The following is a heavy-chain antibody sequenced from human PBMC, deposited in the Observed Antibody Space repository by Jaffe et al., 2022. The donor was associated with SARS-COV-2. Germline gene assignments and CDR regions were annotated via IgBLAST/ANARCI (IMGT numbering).Heavy chain of an antibody. J-gene: IGHJ4*02. Sequence: QVQLVESGGGVVQPGRSLRLSCAASGFTFSNYGMHWVRQAPGKGLEWVGIISYDGSNKYYADSVKGRFTISRDNSKNTLYLQMNSLRAEDTAVYYCAKDYGWLRHFDHWGQGTLVTVSS. V-gene: IGHV3-30*18. CDR2: ISYDGSNK. CDR1: GFTFSNYG. CDR3: AKDYGWLRHFDH. D-gene: IGHD5-12*01.